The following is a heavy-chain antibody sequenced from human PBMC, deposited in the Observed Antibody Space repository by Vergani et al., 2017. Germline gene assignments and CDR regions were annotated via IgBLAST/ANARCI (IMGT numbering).Heavy chain of an antibody. J-gene: IGHJ6*04. CDR3: ARVLSDTWNRAMDV. CDR1: GFIFDHYG. Sequence: VQLVESGGGVVQPGRSLRLSCAASGFIFDHYGMSWVRQVPGKGLEWVSGINSNAAKTGYADSVKGRFTISRDNAKNSVYLQMNSLRAEDTALYYCARVLSDTWNRAMDVWGKGTTVTVSS. CDR2: INSNAAKT. D-gene: IGHD1-1*01. V-gene: IGHV3-20*04.